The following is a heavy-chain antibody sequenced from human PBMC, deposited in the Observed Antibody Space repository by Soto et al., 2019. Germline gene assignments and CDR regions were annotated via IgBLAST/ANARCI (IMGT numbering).Heavy chain of an antibody. CDR3: ARDLGLRYFDWLFTTAPGMDV. CDR2: ISAYSGNT. Sequence: GKVARTASGYTITIYGISRVRQAPGQALARMGWISAYSGNTNYAQKLQGRVTITTDTSTSTAYMEMRGLRSDDTAVYYCARDLGLRYFDWLFTTAPGMDVCAQATTVTVSS. D-gene: IGHD3-9*01. J-gene: IGHJ6*02. CDR1: GYTITIYG. V-gene: IGHV1-18*01.